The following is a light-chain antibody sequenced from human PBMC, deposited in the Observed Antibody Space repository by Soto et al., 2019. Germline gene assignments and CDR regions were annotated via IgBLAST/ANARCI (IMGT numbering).Light chain of an antibody. V-gene: IGKV3-20*01. J-gene: IGKJ2*01. CDR3: HQYASSPLT. CDR2: DAI. Sequence: EIVLTQSPGTLSLSPGERATLSCRASQSVARNLLAWFQQRPGQPPRLLIYDAIGRATGIPDRFSGSGSATDFPLPINRLEPEDFAVYYCHQYASSPLTFGQGTKLEIK. CDR1: QSVARNL.